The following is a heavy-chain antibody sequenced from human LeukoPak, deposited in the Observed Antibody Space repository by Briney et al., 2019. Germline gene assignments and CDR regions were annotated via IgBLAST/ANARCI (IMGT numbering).Heavy chain of an antibody. J-gene: IGHJ3*02. D-gene: IGHD3-10*01. CDR1: GFTFSDHW. Sequence: QTGGSLRLSCVGSGFTFSDHWMHWVRQAPGKGLVWVSRIRNDGGETNYADSVKGRFTISRDNAKNSLYLQMNSLRAEDTAVYYCARVRGLWFGELLGASGHAFDIWGQGTMVTVSS. CDR3: ARVRGLWFGELLGASGHAFDI. V-gene: IGHV3-74*01. CDR2: IRNDGGET.